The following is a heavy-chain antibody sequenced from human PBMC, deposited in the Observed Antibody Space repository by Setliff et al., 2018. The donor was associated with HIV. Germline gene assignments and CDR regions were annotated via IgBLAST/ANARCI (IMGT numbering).Heavy chain of an antibody. Sequence: SETLSLTCTVSGGSISSSSYYWGWIRQPPGKGLEWIGSIYYSGSTTYNPSLRSRLTISADTSKKQLYLRVTSVTAADTAVYYCARALMFRGVTTPFDSWGQGALVTVSS. CDR3: ARALMFRGVTTPFDS. D-gene: IGHD3-10*01. J-gene: IGHJ4*02. CDR1: GGSISSSSYY. V-gene: IGHV4-39*07. CDR2: IYYSGST.